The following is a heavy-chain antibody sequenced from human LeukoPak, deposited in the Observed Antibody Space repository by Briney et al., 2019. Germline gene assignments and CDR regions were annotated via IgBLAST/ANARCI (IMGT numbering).Heavy chain of an antibody. CDR1: GYSISSGYY. CDR2: IYHSGST. Sequence: PSETLSLTCAVSGYSISSGYYWGWIRQPPGKGLEWIGSIYHSGSTYYNPSLKSRVTISVDTPKNQFFLKLSSVTAADTAVYYCARRSSGSYYSDYVDYWGQGTLVTVSS. J-gene: IGHJ4*02. D-gene: IGHD1-26*01. CDR3: ARRSSGSYYSDYVDY. V-gene: IGHV4-38-2*01.